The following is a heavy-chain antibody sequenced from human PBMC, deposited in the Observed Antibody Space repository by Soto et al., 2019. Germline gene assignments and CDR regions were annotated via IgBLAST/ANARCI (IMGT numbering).Heavy chain of an antibody. D-gene: IGHD3-9*01. CDR1: GFTFSNYA. Sequence: GGSLRLSCAASGFTFSNYAMGWFRQAPGKGLEWVSVMSDSGGTTYYADSVKGRFTISRDNSKSTLYLQMNSLRAEDTAVYYCAKDYFDWSQGYFDYWGQGTLVTVSS. CDR2: MSDSGGTT. V-gene: IGHV3-23*01. J-gene: IGHJ4*02. CDR3: AKDYFDWSQGYFDY.